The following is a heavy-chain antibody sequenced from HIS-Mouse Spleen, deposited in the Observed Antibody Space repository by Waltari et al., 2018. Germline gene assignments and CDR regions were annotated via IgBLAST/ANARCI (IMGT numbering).Heavy chain of an antibody. CDR2: IYGGGSP. D-gene: IGHD3-10*01. J-gene: IGHJ4*02. CDR1: GFTVSSNY. V-gene: IGHV3-53*02. Sequence: EVQLVETGGGLIQPGGSLRLSCAASGFTVSSNYMSWVRQAPGKGLWWVSVIYGGGSPYYADSVKGRFTISRDNSKNTLYLQMISLRAEDTAVYYCARHYYYGSGSYYFDYWGQGTLVTVSS. CDR3: ARHYYYGSGSYYFDY.